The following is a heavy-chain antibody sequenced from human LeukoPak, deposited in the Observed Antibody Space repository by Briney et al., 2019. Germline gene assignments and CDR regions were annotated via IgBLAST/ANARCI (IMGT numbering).Heavy chain of an antibody. Sequence: GGSLRLSCAASGFTFSDHYMDWVRQAPGKGLECVGRTRNKANSYTTEYAASVKGRFTISRDDSKNSLYLQMNSLKTEDTAVCYCARTSQYYYDSSGYYYDAFDIWGQGTMVTVSS. CDR2: TRNKANSYTT. J-gene: IGHJ3*02. CDR3: ARTSQYYYDSSGYYYDAFDI. V-gene: IGHV3-72*01. D-gene: IGHD3-22*01. CDR1: GFTFSDHY.